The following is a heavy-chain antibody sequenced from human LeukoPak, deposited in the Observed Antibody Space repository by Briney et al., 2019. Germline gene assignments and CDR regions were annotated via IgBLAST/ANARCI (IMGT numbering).Heavy chain of an antibody. Sequence: GGSLRLSCAASGFSFSSYGMHWVRQAPGKGLEWLSYISSSSRTIYYADSVKGRFTISRDNANNSLYLQMSSLRAEDTAVYYCARDRYGDYDFDYWGQGTLVTVSS. V-gene: IGHV3-48*01. CDR3: ARDRYGDYDFDY. D-gene: IGHD4-17*01. CDR1: GFSFSSYG. CDR2: ISSSSRTI. J-gene: IGHJ4*02.